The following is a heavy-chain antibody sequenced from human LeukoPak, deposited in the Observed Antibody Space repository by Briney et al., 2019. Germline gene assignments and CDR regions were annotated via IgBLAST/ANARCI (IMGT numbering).Heavy chain of an antibody. CDR2: IYHSGST. CDR1: GGSVSNNNW. V-gene: IGHV4-4*02. J-gene: IGHJ1*01. D-gene: IGHD6-13*01. Sequence: SETLSLTCAVSGGSVSNNNWWSWVRQPPGKGLEWIGEIYHSGSTKYNPSLKSRVTISVDKSKNQFSLKLSSVTAADTAVYYCARSPLAAAGTEYFQPWGQGTLVTVSS. CDR3: ARSPLAAAGTEYFQP.